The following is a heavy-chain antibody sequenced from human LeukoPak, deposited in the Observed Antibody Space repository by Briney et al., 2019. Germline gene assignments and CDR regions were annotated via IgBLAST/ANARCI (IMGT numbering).Heavy chain of an antibody. J-gene: IGHJ5*02. CDR2: INPSGGST. CDR3: ARRFSRITMIRGESWFDP. D-gene: IGHD3-10*01. CDR1: GYTFTSYY. V-gene: IGHV1-46*01. Sequence: GASVKVSCKASGYTFTSYYMHWVRQAPGQGLEWMGIINPSGGSTDYAQKFQGRVTMTRDMSTSTVYMELSSLRSADTAVYYCARRFSRITMIRGESWFDPWGQGTLVTVSS.